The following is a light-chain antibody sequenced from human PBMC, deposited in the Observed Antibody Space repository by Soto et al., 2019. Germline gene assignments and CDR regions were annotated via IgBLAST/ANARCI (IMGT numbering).Light chain of an antibody. J-gene: IGKJ1*01. V-gene: IGKV1-27*01. CDR3: QKYNSAPWT. CDR1: QVISNY. Sequence: DIQMTQSPSSLSASVGERVSISCRASQVISNYLAWYQQKPGEVPKLLIYAASTLQSGVPSRFSGSGSGTDFTLTISSLQPEDAATYYCQKYNSAPWTFGQGTKVDIK. CDR2: AAS.